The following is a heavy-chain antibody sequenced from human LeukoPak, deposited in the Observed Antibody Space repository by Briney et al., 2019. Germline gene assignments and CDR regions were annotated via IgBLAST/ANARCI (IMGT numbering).Heavy chain of an antibody. Sequence: GGSLRLSCAASGFTLSSYSMSWVRQAPGKGLEWVSSITSSSSYIYYADSVKGRFTISRDNAKNLLYLQIHSLRAEDTAVYYCARVGGSYYTPDYWGQGTLVTVSS. D-gene: IGHD1-26*01. CDR2: ITSSSSYI. CDR3: ARVGGSYYTPDY. V-gene: IGHV3-21*01. J-gene: IGHJ4*02. CDR1: GFTLSSYS.